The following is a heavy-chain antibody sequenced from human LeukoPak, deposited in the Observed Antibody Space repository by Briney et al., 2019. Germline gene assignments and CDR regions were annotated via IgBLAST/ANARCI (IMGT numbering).Heavy chain of an antibody. J-gene: IGHJ4*02. CDR2: IIPIFGTA. V-gene: IGHV1-69*13. CDR1: GGTFSSYA. CDR3: ARSSGPYYYDSSGYGY. Sequence: ASVKVSCKASGGTFSSYAISWVRQAPGRGLEWMGGIIPIFGTANYAQKFQGRVTITADESTSTAYMELSSLRSEDTAVYYCARSSGPYYYDSSGYGYWGQGTLVTVSS. D-gene: IGHD3-22*01.